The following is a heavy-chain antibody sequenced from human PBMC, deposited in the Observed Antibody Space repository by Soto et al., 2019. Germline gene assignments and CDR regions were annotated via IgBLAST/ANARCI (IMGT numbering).Heavy chain of an antibody. Sequence: QVQLVQSGPELKKPGSSVKVSCKAPGDTFNSYGISWVRQAPGQGLEWMGGIVPMFGTTNLAMKFKDRGTITADELTTRIYMEIRGLTSEDTAVYYCARDLADVHLWDAFDVWGHGTRVTVSS. CDR1: GDTFNSYG. V-gene: IGHV1-69*01. CDR3: ARDLADVHLWDAFDV. J-gene: IGHJ3*01. CDR2: IVPMFGTT. D-gene: IGHD6-13*01.